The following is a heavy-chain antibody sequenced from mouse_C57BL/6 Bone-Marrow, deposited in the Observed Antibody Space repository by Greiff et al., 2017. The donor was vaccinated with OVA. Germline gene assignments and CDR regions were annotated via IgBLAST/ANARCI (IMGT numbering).Heavy chain of an antibody. V-gene: IGHV1-81*01. Sequence: VQLQQSGAELARPGASVKLSCKASGYTFTSYGISWVKQRPGQGLEWIGEIYPRSGNTYYNEKFKGKATLTADKSSSTAYMELRSLTSEDSAVYFCARRSYDGYYGYAMDDWGKGTSVTVSS. D-gene: IGHD2-3*01. CDR3: ARRSYDGYYGYAMDD. CDR2: IYPRSGNT. CDR1: GYTFTSYG. J-gene: IGHJ4*01.